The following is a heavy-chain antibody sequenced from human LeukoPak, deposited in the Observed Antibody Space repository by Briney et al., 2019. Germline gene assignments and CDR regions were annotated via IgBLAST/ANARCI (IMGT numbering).Heavy chain of an antibody. D-gene: IGHD1-14*01. Sequence: PGGSLRLSCAASGFTFSRNWMHWVRQAPGKGLVWVSRINGDGSNTNYADSVEGRFTVSRDNAKNTLYLQMNGLRAEDTAVYYCARNHDYYFGMDVWGQGTTVTVS. CDR2: INGDGSNT. J-gene: IGHJ6*02. CDR3: ARNHDYYFGMDV. CDR1: GFTFSRNW. V-gene: IGHV3-74*01.